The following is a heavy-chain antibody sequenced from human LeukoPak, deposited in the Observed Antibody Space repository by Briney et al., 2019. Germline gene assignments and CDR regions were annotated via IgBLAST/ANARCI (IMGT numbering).Heavy chain of an antibody. J-gene: IGHJ4*02. CDR2: IYFSGST. Sequence: SETLSLACTVYGVSITSFSWSWIRQPPGKGLEWIGYIYFSGSTNYNPSLKSRVTVSLDTTKNQVSLTLSSVSAADTAVYYCASTGYCIGGSCYSYYFDHWGQGTLVTVSS. V-gene: IGHV4-59*08. CDR3: ASTGYCIGGSCYSYYFDH. CDR1: GVSITSFS. D-gene: IGHD2-15*01.